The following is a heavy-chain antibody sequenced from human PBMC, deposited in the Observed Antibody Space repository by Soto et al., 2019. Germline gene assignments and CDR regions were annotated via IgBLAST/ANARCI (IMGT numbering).Heavy chain of an antibody. V-gene: IGHV4-59*11. J-gene: IGHJ4*02. CDR2: ISYSGST. CDR1: GASMSSHY. D-gene: IGHD3-16*01. Sequence: SETLSLTCTVSGASMSSHYWTWLRQSPGKGLEWIGYISYSGSTYYNPSHKSRVTISADTSRNQFSLKLSAVISADTAVYYCARADPDASVGYWGQGTLVTVSS. CDR3: ARADPDASVGY.